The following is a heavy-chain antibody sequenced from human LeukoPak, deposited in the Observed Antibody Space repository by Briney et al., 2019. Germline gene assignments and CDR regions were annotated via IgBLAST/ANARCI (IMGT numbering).Heavy chain of an antibody. CDR3: TRNDDTMPFDN. J-gene: IGHJ4*02. V-gene: IGHV3-74*01. CDR1: GLTFANYW. Sequence: PGGSLRLSCAASGLTFANYWMHWVRQVPGKVPVWVARINGDGTRIDYADFVKGRFTISRDNAKNSLYLQMSSLRSEHTALYHCTRNDDTMPFDNWGQGTLVTVSS. CDR2: INGDGTRI. D-gene: IGHD1-1*01.